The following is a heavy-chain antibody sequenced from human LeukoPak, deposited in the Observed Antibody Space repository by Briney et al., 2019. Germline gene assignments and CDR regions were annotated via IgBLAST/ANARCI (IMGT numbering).Heavy chain of an antibody. V-gene: IGHV1-2*02. J-gene: IGHJ3*02. Sequence: ASVKVSCKASGYTFTSYYMHWVRQAPGQGLEWMGWINPNSGGTNYAQKFQGRVTMTRDTSISTAYMELSRLRSDDTAVYYCARARDGYNYWYAFDIWGQGTMVTVSS. CDR1: GYTFTSYY. CDR2: INPNSGGT. D-gene: IGHD5-24*01. CDR3: ARARDGYNYWYAFDI.